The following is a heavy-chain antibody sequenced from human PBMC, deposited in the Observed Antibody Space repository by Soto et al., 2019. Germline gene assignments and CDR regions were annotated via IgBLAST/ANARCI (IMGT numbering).Heavy chain of an antibody. J-gene: IGHJ4*02. CDR3: TRGLDRAKLGY. CDR2: IHYSGSI. Sequence: SETLSLTCTVSGGSISGYYRSWVRQYPGKGLEWIGSIHYSGSIYYSPSLRSRLTMSADTSKNQFSLKLSSVTVADTAVYYCTRGLDRAKLGYWGQGIQVTVSS. V-gene: IGHV4-31*03. CDR1: GGSISGYY. D-gene: IGHD1-26*01.